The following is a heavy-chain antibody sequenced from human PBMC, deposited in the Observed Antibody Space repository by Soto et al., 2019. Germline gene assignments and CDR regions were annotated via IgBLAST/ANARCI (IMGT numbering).Heavy chain of an antibody. J-gene: IGHJ6*02. V-gene: IGHV1-69*12. CDR1: GGTFSTSA. CDR2: IMPVFPTP. CDR3: ARDKDRLQLGGNYYYFLDV. Sequence: QVQLVQSGAEVKKPGSSVKVSCKASGGTFSTSAISWVRQAPGQGLEWVGGIMPVFPTPDYAQKFQGRVTITANDSTTTASLELTSLRTDDTAVYYCARDKDRLQLGGNYYYFLDVWGQGTAITVSS. D-gene: IGHD1-1*01.